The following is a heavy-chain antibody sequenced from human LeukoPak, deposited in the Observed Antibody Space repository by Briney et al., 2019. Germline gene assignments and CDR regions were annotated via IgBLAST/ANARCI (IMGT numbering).Heavy chain of an antibody. D-gene: IGHD1-26*01. J-gene: IGHJ4*02. CDR1: GFTFSSYA. CDR2: ISGSGSST. V-gene: IGHV3-23*01. CDR3: ASAPVVGNAEAF. Sequence: GGSLRLSCAASGFTFSSYAMSWVRQAPGKGLEWVSVISGSGSSTYADAVKGRFIISRDNSKNTLYLQMTSLRVEDTAVYFCASAPVVGNAEAFWGQGTLVTVSS.